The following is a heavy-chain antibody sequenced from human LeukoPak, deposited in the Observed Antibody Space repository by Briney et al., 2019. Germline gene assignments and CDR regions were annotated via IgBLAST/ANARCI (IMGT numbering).Heavy chain of an antibody. Sequence: SETLSLTCTVSGDSISNYYWSLIRQPPGKGLEWIGYIYYSGSSNYNPSLKSRVTISVDTSKNQVSLKLSSVTAADTAVYYCARAKKAVAGFFDYWGQGPLVTVSS. CDR3: ARAKKAVAGFFDY. CDR2: IYYSGSS. V-gene: IGHV4-59*01. CDR1: GDSISNYY. J-gene: IGHJ4*02. D-gene: IGHD6-19*01.